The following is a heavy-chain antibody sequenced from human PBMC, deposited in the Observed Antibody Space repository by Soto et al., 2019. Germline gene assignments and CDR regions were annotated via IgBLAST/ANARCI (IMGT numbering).Heavy chain of an antibody. D-gene: IGHD4-17*01. CDR3: AIYGDYGKFDF. Sequence: ETLSITCTVSGCTISSYYWSWIRQPQGKGLDWIEYNYYSGSTNYNPSLKSRVTISVDTSKNQFSLKLSSVTAADTSEYYWAIYGDYGKFDFWVQGTLVTVSS. CDR2: NYYSGST. CDR1: GCTISSYY. V-gene: IGHV4-59*08. J-gene: IGHJ4*01.